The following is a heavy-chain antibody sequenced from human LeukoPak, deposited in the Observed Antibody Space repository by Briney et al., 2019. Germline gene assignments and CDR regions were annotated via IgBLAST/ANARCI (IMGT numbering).Heavy chain of an antibody. Sequence: PGGSLRLSCAASGFTFSNYWINWVRQAPGKGLEWVANIKQDGSETYCVDSVKGRFTISRDNAKNSLYLQMNSLRDEDTAVYYWARGGSGYTYGKIASWGQGILVTVSS. D-gene: IGHD5-18*01. CDR3: ARGGSGYTYGKIAS. CDR1: GFTFSNYW. CDR2: IKQDGSET. V-gene: IGHV3-7*01. J-gene: IGHJ4*02.